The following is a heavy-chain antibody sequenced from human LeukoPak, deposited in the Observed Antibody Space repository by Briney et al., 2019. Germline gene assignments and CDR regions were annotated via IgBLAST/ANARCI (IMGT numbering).Heavy chain of an antibody. CDR3: ARWGDGKRSDY. D-gene: IGHD2-21*02. CDR1: GFTFSNYG. V-gene: IGHV3-33*01. Sequence: PGRSLRLSCAASGFTFSNYGMHWVRQAPGKGLEWVAVIWYDGSNQYYADSVKGRFTISRDNSKNMVYLQMNSLRAEDTATYYCARWGDGKRSDYWGQGTLVTVSS. J-gene: IGHJ4*02. CDR2: IWYDGSNQ.